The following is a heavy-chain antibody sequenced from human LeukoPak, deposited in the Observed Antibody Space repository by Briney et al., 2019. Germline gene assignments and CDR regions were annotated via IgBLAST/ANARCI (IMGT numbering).Heavy chain of an antibody. J-gene: IGHJ4*02. CDR2: ISYDGSNK. D-gene: IGHD3-10*01. V-gene: IGHV3-30*18. CDR1: GFTFSSYG. CDR3: AKVLPELGRSFLDY. Sequence: PGGSLRLSCAASGFTFSSYGMHWVRQAPGKGLEWVAVISYDGSNKYYADSVKGRFTISRDNSKNTLYLQMNSLRAEDTAVYYCAKVLPELGRSFLDYWGQGTLVTVSS.